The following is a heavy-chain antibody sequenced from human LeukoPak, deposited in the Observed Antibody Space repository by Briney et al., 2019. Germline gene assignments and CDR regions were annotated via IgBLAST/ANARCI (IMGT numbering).Heavy chain of an antibody. CDR3: ARLRWELPYYFDY. V-gene: IGHV4-61*08. D-gene: IGHD1-26*01. CDR2: IYYSGST. CDR1: GGSISSGGYS. Sequence: SETLSLTCAVSGGSISSGGYSWSWIRQPPGKGLEWIGYIYYSGSTNYNPSLKSRVTISVGTSKNQFSLKLSSVTAADTAVYYCARLRWELPYYFDYWGQGTLVTVSS. J-gene: IGHJ4*02.